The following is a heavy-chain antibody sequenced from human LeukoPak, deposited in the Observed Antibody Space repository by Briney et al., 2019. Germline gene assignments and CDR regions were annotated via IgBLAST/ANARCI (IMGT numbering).Heavy chain of an antibody. J-gene: IGHJ4*02. V-gene: IGHV3-23*01. CDR1: GFTFSSYA. D-gene: IGHD2-2*02. CDR2: ISGSGGST. Sequence: GGSLRLSCAASGFTFSSYAKSWVRQAPGKGLEWVSAISGSGGSTYYADSVKGRFTISRDNSKNTLYLQMNSLRAEDTAVYYCAKSTERLLYSLEIDYWGQGTLVTVSS. CDR3: AKSTERLLYSLEIDY.